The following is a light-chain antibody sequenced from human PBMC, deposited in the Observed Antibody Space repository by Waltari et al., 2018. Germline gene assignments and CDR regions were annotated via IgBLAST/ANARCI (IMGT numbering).Light chain of an antibody. Sequence: DIQMTQSPSSLSASTGDRVTITCRASQGISNSLAWYQQKPGNAPTLLLSDSSRLETGVPSRFTGSRSGTDYTLTISSLQPEDFASYYCQQYYSIPLTFGGGTKVEI. V-gene: IGKV1-NL1*01. CDR2: DSS. J-gene: IGKJ4*01. CDR3: QQYYSIPLT. CDR1: QGISNS.